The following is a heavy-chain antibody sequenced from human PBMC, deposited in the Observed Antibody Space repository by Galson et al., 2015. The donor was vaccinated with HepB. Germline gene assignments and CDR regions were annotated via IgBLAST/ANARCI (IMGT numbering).Heavy chain of an antibody. J-gene: IGHJ4*02. CDR1: GFTFSSYW. CDR2: IKEDGGEK. CDR3: ARDRPMATSKGLFDY. Sequence: LRLSCAASGFTFSSYWMSWVRQAPGKRLEWLANIKEDGGEKYSVDSVKGRFTISRDNAKNSLFLQMNSLRAEDTAVYYCARDRPMATSKGLFDYWGQGTLVTVSS. V-gene: IGHV3-7*03. D-gene: IGHD5-24*01.